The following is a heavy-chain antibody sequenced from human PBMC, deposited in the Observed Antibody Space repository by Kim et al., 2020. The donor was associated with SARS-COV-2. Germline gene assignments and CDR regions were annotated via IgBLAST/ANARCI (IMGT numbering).Heavy chain of an antibody. V-gene: IGHV3-66*02. D-gene: IGHD6-6*01. CDR2: IYSGGST. CDR1: GFTVSSNY. J-gene: IGHJ4*02. CDR3: LGEQLVPGVDY. Sequence: GGSLRLSCAASGFTVSSNYMSWVRQAPGKGLEWVSVIYSGGSTYYADSVKGRFTISRDNSKNTLYLQMNSLRAEDTAVYYCLGEQLVPGVDYWGQGTLVTVSS.